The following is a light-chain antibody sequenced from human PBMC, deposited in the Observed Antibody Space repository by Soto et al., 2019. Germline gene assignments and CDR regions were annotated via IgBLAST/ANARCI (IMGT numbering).Light chain of an antibody. CDR2: AAS. Sequence: DITMTQSPSSLSASVGDSVTITCRASQDISTYLAWFQQRPGKPPKLLIYAASTLESGVPSRFSGGRSGTDFTLSISSLQPEDVATCYCQKYDSLPFTFGRGTKVDIK. V-gene: IGKV1-27*01. CDR3: QKYDSLPFT. CDR1: QDISTY. J-gene: IGKJ3*01.